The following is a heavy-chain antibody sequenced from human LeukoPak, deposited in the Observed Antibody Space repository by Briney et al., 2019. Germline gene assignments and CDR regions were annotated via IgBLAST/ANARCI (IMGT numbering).Heavy chain of an antibody. V-gene: IGHV4-30-2*05. CDR2: IYHSGST. CDR1: GGSIGSGGYY. CDR3: ARDGVAAAGPFDY. Sequence: SQTLSLTCTVSGGSIGSGGYYWSWIRQPPGKGLEWIGYIYHSGSTYYNPSLKSRVTISVDTSKNQFSLKLSSVTAADTAVYYCARDGVAAAGPFDYWGQGALVTVSS. J-gene: IGHJ4*02. D-gene: IGHD6-13*01.